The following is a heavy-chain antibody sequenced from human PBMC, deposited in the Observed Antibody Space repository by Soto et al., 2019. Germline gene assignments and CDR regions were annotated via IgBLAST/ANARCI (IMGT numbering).Heavy chain of an antibody. CDR3: ARPRYPGRGYYGMDV. V-gene: IGHV5-51*01. D-gene: IGHD2-15*01. CDR2: IYPGDSDA. CDR1: GYSFTTYW. Sequence: PGESLKISCQASGYSFTTYWISWVRQMPGKGLECMGIIYPGDSDASYSPSFQGQVTISADKSISTAYLQWSSLKASDTAMYYCARPRYPGRGYYGMDVWGQGTTVTVSS. J-gene: IGHJ6*02.